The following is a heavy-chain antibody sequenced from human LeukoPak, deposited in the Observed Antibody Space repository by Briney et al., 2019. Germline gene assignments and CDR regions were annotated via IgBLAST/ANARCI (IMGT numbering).Heavy chain of an antibody. D-gene: IGHD3-10*01. CDR3: AKWGSGSYYKGSFDY. J-gene: IGHJ4*02. CDR2: ISYDGSNK. V-gene: IGHV3-30*18. Sequence: GGSLRLSCAASGFTFRSYGMHWVRQAPGKGLEWVAFISYDGSNKYYADSVKGRFTISRDNSKNTLYLQMYSLRVEDTAVYYCAKWGSGSYYKGSFDYWGQGTLVTVSS. CDR1: GFTFRSYG.